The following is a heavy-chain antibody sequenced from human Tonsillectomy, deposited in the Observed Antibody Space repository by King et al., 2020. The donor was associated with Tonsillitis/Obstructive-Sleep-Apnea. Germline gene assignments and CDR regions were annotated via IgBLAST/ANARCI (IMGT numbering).Heavy chain of an antibody. D-gene: IGHD2-21*02. CDR3: ARGHTAFFDS. Sequence: VQLQESGPGLVKPPETLSPTCTIPGGSITTYYWSWIRQPPGKGLEWIGYIHYSGITNYNPSFKSRVAISVDTPKNQFSLKLSSVTAADTALYFCARGHTAFFDSWGPGILVTVSS. J-gene: IGHJ4*02. V-gene: IGHV4-59*01. CDR1: GGSITTYY. CDR2: IHYSGIT.